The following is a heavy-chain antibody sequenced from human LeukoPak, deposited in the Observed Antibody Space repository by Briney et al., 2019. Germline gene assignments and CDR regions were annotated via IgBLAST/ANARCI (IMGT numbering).Heavy chain of an antibody. Sequence: GGSLRLSCVASGFTFSTYAMSWVRQVPGKGLEWVSYIRSSDTTIYYGESVKGRFTISTDSAKNSLYLQMNNLRDEDTAVYYCARVLSGSWLWFWGQGTLVTVSS. CDR3: ARVLSGSWLWF. CDR2: IRSSDTTI. V-gene: IGHV3-48*02. CDR1: GFTFSTYA. D-gene: IGHD5-18*01. J-gene: IGHJ4*02.